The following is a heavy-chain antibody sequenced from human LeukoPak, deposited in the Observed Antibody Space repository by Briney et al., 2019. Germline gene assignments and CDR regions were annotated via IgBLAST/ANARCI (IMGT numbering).Heavy chain of an antibody. CDR1: GGSFSGYY. CDR2: INHSGST. Sequence: SETLSLTCAVYGGSFSGYYWSWIRQPPGKGLEWIGEINHSGSTNYNPSLKSRVTISVDTSKNQFSLKLSSVTAADTAVYYCARVLRLVVVPALFDYWGQGTLVTVSS. J-gene: IGHJ4*02. CDR3: ARVLRLVVVPALFDY. V-gene: IGHV4-34*01. D-gene: IGHD2-2*01.